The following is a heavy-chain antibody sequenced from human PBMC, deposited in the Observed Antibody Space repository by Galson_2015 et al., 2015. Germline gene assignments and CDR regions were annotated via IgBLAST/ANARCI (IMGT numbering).Heavy chain of an antibody. V-gene: IGHV2-70*11. D-gene: IGHD3-16*01. J-gene: IGHJ6*03. Sequence: PALVKPTQTLTLTCTFSGFSLSTSGMCVSWIRQPPGKALEWLARIDWDDDKYYSTSLKTRLTISKDTSKNQVVLTMTNMDPVDTATYYCARIRAGSFVRPLPKRYYYYYMDVWGKGTTVTVSS. CDR1: GFSLSTSGMC. CDR2: IDWDDDK. CDR3: ARIRAGSFVRPLPKRYYYYYMDV.